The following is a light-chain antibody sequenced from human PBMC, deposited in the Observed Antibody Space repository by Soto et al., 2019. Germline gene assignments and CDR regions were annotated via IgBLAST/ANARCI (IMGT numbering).Light chain of an antibody. Sequence: EIVLTHSPGTLSFSPVERATLSCRASQSVSSSFLAWYQHKPGQAPRLIIYGASSRATGIPDRFSGSGSGADFTLTISRLEPEDYAVYYCQQYDVSPPITFGQGTRLEIK. V-gene: IGKV3-20*01. CDR2: GAS. CDR3: QQYDVSPPIT. CDR1: QSVSSSF. J-gene: IGKJ5*01.